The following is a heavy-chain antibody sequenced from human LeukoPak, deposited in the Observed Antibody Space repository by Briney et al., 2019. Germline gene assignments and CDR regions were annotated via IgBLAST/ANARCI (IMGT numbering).Heavy chain of an antibody. CDR1: GFTFSSYA. CDR2: IGGSDGST. D-gene: IGHD3-22*01. CDR3: ASSPISSGYYPHYSYSYYMDV. Sequence: GGSLRLSCAASGFTFSSYAMNWVRQAPGKGLEWVSSIGGSDGSTYYADSVKGRVTISRDNSKNTLYLQMNSLRAEDTAVYYCASSPISSGYYPHYSYSYYMDVWGKGTTVTVSS. J-gene: IGHJ6*03. V-gene: IGHV3-23*01.